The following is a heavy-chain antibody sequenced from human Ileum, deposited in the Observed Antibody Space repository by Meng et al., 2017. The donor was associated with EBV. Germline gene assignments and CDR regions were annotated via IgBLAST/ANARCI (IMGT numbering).Heavy chain of an antibody. CDR1: GRTFRNSA. D-gene: IGHD5-18*01. Sequence: QVEVEQSGAEVKKPGSSVKVSCKASGRTFRNSAISWVRQAPGQGLEWMGGIIPMFGAPDYAQRFQDRVTITADESTSTVYMELNSLRSEDTAVYYCARESGRGYSSDYWGQGTLVTVSS. V-gene: IGHV1-69*01. CDR2: IIPMFGAP. J-gene: IGHJ4*02. CDR3: ARESGRGYSSDY.